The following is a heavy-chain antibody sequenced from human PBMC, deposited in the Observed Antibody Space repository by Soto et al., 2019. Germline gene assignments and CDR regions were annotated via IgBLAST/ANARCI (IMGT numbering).Heavy chain of an antibody. D-gene: IGHD1-7*01. V-gene: IGHV2-5*01. CDR1: GFSFSTSGVG. CDR3: ARGLGTLPVFAFDV. J-gene: IGHJ3*01. CDR2: IYWSGDE. Sequence: QMTLKESGPTLVKPTQTLTLTCSFSGFSFSTSGVGVGWVRQPPGKALEWLALIYWSGDEHYRPSLKSRLTITKDTSKNQVVLIMTNMDPVDTATYYCARGLGTLPVFAFDVWGQGTTVTVSS.